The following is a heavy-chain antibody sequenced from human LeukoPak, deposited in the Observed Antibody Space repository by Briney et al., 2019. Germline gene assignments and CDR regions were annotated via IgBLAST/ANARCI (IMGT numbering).Heavy chain of an antibody. J-gene: IGHJ4*02. Sequence: SVKVSCKASGGTFSSYAISWVRQAPGQGLEWMGGIIPIFGTANYAQKFQGRVTITADESTSTAYMELSSLRSEDTAVYYCARRALGGAPNSTDYWGQGTPVTVSS. V-gene: IGHV1-69*01. D-gene: IGHD3-16*01. CDR3: ARRALGGAPNSTDY. CDR1: GGTFSSYA. CDR2: IIPIFGTA.